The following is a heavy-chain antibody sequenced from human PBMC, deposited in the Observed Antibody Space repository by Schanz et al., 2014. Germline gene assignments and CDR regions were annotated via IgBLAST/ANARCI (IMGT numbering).Heavy chain of an antibody. CDR1: GFTFSSYY. J-gene: IGHJ4*02. CDR2: IISTGGTI. D-gene: IGHD6-13*01. CDR3: ARLDSSSWYPRY. Sequence: QVQLVESGGGLVKPGGSLRLSCAASGFTFSSYYMSWIRQAPGKGLEWVSSIISTGGTIYYVDSVRGRFTISRDNAKNSLYLQMNSLRVDDTAVYYCARLDSSSWYPRYWGQGTLVTVSS. V-gene: IGHV3-11*01.